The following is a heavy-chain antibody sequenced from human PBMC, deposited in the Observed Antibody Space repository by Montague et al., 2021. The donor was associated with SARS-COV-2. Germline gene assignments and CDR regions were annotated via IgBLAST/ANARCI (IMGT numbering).Heavy chain of an antibody. CDR3: TREGYQVLWSDYYYYGMDV. CDR2: INHSGST. CDR1: GGSVSSRSYY. J-gene: IGHJ6*02. D-gene: IGHD2-2*01. V-gene: IGHV4-39*07. Sequence: SETLSLTCTVSGGSVSSRSYYWGWIRQPPGKGLEWIGEINHSGSTNYNPSLKSRVTISVDTFKNQFSLKLSSVTAADTAVYYCTREGYQVLWSDYYYYGMDVWGQGTTVTVSS.